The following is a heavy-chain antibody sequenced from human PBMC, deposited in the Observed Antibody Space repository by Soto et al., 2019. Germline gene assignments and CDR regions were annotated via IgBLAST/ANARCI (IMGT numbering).Heavy chain of an antibody. D-gene: IGHD1-26*01. CDR1: GFTFSIYA. V-gene: IGHV3-15*01. Sequence: GGSLRLSCAASGFTFSIYAMSWVRQAPGKGLEWVGRIKSKTDGGTTDYAAPVKGRFTISRDDSKNTLYLQMNSLKTEDTAVYYCTTVASSGSYAYWGQGTLVTVSS. CDR3: TTVASSGSYAY. J-gene: IGHJ4*02. CDR2: IKSKTDGGTT.